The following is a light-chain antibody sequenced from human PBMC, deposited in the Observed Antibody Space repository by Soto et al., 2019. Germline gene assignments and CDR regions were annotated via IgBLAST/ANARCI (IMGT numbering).Light chain of an antibody. CDR1: RGSIVSGF. V-gene: IGLV6-57*01. Sequence: NFVLTQPHSVSESPGKTVTISCSRSRGSIVSGFVQWYQQRPGRSPITVIYEDDQRPSGVPDRFSGSVDGSSNSASLTISGLKPEDEADYYCQSLDVTNRAVIFGGGTKLTVL. J-gene: IGLJ2*01. CDR3: QSLDVTNRAVI. CDR2: EDD.